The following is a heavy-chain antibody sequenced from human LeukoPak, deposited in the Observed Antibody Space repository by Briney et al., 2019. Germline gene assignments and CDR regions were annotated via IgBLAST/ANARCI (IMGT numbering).Heavy chain of an antibody. CDR2: ISGRDDST. D-gene: IGHD3-9*01. CDR1: GFTFSSYW. V-gene: IGHV3-23*01. J-gene: IGHJ4*02. CDR3: AKWGDYDILTGYYDPGY. Sequence: GGSLRLSCAASGFTFSSYWMSWVRQAPGKGLEWVSAISGRDDSTYYADSVKGRFTISRDTSKNTLFLQMNSLRAEDTAVYYCAKWGDYDILTGYYDPGYWGQGTLVTVSS.